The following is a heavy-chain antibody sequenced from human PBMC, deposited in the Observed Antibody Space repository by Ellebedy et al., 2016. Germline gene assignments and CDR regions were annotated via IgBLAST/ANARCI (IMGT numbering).Heavy chain of an antibody. V-gene: IGHV1-2*02. CDR3: ARCLVPGIAAAGKGRNWFDP. CDR2: INPNSGGT. D-gene: IGHD6-13*01. J-gene: IGHJ5*02. CDR1: GYTFTGYY. Sequence: ASVKVSCKASGYTFTGYYMHWVRQAPGQGLEWMGWINPNSGGTNYAQKFQGRVTMTRDTSISTAYMELSRLGSDDTAVYYCARCLVPGIAAAGKGRNWFDPWGQGTLVTVSS.